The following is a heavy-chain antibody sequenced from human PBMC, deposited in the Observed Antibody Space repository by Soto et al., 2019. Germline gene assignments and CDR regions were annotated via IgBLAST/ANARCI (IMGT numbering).Heavy chain of an antibody. V-gene: IGHV4-34*01. Sequence: SETLSLTCAVYGGSFSGYYWSWIRQPPGKGLEWIGEINHSGSTNYNPSLKSRVTISVDTSKNQFSLKLSSVTAADTAVYYCARVGATRDRGYYYYYYGMDVWGQGTTVTVS. D-gene: IGHD1-26*01. CDR3: ARVGATRDRGYYYYYYGMDV. J-gene: IGHJ6*02. CDR1: GGSFSGYY. CDR2: INHSGST.